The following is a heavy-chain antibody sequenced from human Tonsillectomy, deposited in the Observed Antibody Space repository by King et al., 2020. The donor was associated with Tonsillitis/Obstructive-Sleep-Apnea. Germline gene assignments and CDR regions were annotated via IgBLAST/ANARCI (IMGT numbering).Heavy chain of an antibody. J-gene: IGHJ4*02. CDR3: ARRRVLRFLEWLFPVYYFDY. CDR1: GGSISSSSYY. CDR2: IYYSGST. V-gene: IGHV4-39*01. Sequence: QLQESGPGLVKPSETLSLTCTVSGGSISSSSYYWGWIRQPPGKGLEWIGRIYYSGSTYYNPSLKIRVTISVDTSKNQFSLKLSSVTAADTAVYYCARRRVLRFLEWLFPVYYFDYWGQGTLVTVSS. D-gene: IGHD3-3*01.